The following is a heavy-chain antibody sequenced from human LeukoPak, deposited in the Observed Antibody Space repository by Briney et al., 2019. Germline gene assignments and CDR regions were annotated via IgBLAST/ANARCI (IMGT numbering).Heavy chain of an antibody. CDR1: GGSFSGYY. Sequence: SETLSLTCAVYGGSFSGYYWSWIRQPPGKGLEWIGEINHSGSTNYNPSLKSRVTISVDTSKNQFSLKLSSVTAADTAVYYCARGPRGYCSSTSCYYYGMDVRGKGTTVTVSS. CDR3: ARGPRGYCSSTSCYYYGMDV. CDR2: INHSGST. V-gene: IGHV4-34*01. J-gene: IGHJ6*04. D-gene: IGHD2-2*01.